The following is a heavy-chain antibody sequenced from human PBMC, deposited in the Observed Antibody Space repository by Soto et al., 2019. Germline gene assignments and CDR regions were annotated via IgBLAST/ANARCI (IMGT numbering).Heavy chain of an antibody. V-gene: IGHV1-18*01. Sequence: QVQLVQSGGEVKKPGASVKVSCKTSGYSFTTYGISWVRQAPGQGLEWMGWISAYNGNTNYAQKLQGRVTMTTDTSTSTAYRELRRLRSDDTAVYYCAREGPGPYYHYGMDVWGQGSTVTVSS. CDR3: AREGPGPYYHYGMDV. CDR2: ISAYNGNT. CDR1: GYSFTTYG. J-gene: IGHJ6*02.